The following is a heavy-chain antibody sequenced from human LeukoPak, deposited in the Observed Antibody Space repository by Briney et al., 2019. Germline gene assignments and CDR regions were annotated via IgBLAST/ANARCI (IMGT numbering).Heavy chain of an antibody. V-gene: IGHV3-21*01. D-gene: IGHD2-15*01. J-gene: IGHJ4*02. CDR2: ISSSSSYT. Sequence: PGGSLRLSCAASGFTFSSYSMNWVRQAPGKGLEWVSSISSSSSYTYYADSVKGRFTISRDNAKNSLYLQMNSLRAEDTAVYYCARDEDASVVVVAATPFDYWGQGTLVTVSS. CDR3: ARDEDASVVVVAATPFDY. CDR1: GFTFSSYS.